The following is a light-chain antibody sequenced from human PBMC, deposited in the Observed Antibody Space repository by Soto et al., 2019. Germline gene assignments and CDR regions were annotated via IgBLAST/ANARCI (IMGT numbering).Light chain of an antibody. CDR3: CSYTSSHTWV. V-gene: IGLV2-11*01. CDR1: SSDVGRYDY. J-gene: IGLJ3*02. Sequence: QSALIQPPSVSGSPGQSVTISCTGTSSDVGRYDYVPWYQQHPGTVPKPMIYNVNTQPSGVPDRFSGSKSDNTASMTISGLQAEDEADCSCCSYTSSHTWVFGGGTKLTVL. CDR2: NVN.